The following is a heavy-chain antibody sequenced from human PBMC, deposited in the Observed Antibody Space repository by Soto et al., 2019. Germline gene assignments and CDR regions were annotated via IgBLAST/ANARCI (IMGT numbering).Heavy chain of an antibody. J-gene: IGHJ4*02. CDR1: GFTFSSYA. Sequence: GGSLRLSCAASGFTFSSYAMSWVRQAPGKGLEWVSAISGSGGSTYYADSVKGRFTTSRDNSKNTLYLQMNSLRAEDTAVYYCAKLDFWSGYPTAPFDYWGQGTLVTVSS. D-gene: IGHD3-3*01. V-gene: IGHV3-23*01. CDR3: AKLDFWSGYPTAPFDY. CDR2: ISGSGGST.